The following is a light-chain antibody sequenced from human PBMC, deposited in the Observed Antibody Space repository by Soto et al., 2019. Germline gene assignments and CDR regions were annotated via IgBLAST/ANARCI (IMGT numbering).Light chain of an antibody. CDR2: DFS. Sequence: QSALTQHASVSGAPGQSITISGTGTSSDAGSYNYAAWYQQHLGKAPTLMIYDFSNRPSGVSYRFSGSKSGNTASLTISGLQAEYEAEYYCSSYTTSRTHVVVGGRTKLTVL. CDR3: SSYTTSRTHVV. J-gene: IGLJ2*01. CDR1: SSDAGSYNY. V-gene: IGLV2-14*01.